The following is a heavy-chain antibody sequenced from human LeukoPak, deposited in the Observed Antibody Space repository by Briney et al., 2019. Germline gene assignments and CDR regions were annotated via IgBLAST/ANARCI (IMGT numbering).Heavy chain of an antibody. J-gene: IGHJ4*02. V-gene: IGHV1-18*01. CDR2: ISVYNGNT. D-gene: IGHD4-23*01. CDR1: GYTFTNYG. Sequence: ASVKVSCKASGYTFTNYGISWVRQAPGQGLEWMGWISVYNGNTNYAQKVQGRVTMTTDTSTSTAYMGLRSLRSDDTAVYYCARQILAPTTVITPGVRYFGYWGQGTLVTVSS. CDR3: ARQILAPTTVITPGVRYFGY.